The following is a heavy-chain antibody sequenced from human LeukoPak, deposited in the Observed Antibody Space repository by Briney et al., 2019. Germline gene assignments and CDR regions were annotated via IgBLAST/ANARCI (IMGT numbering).Heavy chain of an antibody. CDR3: ANGLREIAAAGIGGFY. Sequence: SVKVSCKASGGTFSSYAISWVRQAPGQGLEWMGGIIPIFGTANYAQKFQGRVTITTDESTSTAYMELSSLRSEDTAVYYCANGLREIAAAGIGGFYWGQGTLVTVSS. J-gene: IGHJ4*02. V-gene: IGHV1-69*05. D-gene: IGHD6-13*01. CDR2: IIPIFGTA. CDR1: GGTFSSYA.